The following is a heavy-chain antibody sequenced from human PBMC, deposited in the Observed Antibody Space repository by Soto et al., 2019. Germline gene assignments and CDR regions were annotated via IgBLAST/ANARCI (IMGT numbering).Heavy chain of an antibody. V-gene: IGHV1-69*13. D-gene: IGHD3-10*01. Sequence: SVKFSCKASGRTFSSYAISWVRQAPGQGLEWMGGIIPIFGTANYAQKFQGRVTITADESTRTAYMELRILRSEDTAVYYCARVYYGSGSYDWGRVGMDVWGQGTTVTVSS. J-gene: IGHJ6*02. CDR3: ARVYYGSGSYDWGRVGMDV. CDR2: IIPIFGTA. CDR1: GRTFSSYA.